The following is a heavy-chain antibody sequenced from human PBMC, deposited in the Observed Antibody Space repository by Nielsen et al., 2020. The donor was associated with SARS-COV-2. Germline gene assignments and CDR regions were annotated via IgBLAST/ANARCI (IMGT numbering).Heavy chain of an antibody. CDR1: GGSISSGDYY. J-gene: IGHJ4*02. D-gene: IGHD4-17*01. Sequence: SETLSLTCTVSGGSISSGDYYWSWTRQPPGKGLEWIGYIYYSGSTYYNPSLKSRVTISVDTSKNQFSLKLSSVTAADTAVYYCARHDYGDYVDYWGQGTLVTVSS. CDR2: IYYSGST. CDR3: ARHDYGDYVDY. V-gene: IGHV4-30-4*01.